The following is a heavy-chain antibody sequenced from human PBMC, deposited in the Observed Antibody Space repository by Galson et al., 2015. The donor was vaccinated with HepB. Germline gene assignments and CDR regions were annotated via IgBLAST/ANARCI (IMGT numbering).Heavy chain of an antibody. CDR2: IIPILGIA. J-gene: IGHJ3*02. D-gene: IGHD2-2*02. CDR3: ARGRRYCSSTSCYRPHHAFDI. Sequence: SVKVSCKASGGTFSSYTISWVRQAPGQGLEWMGRIIPILGIANYAQKFQGRVTITADKSTSTAYMELSSLRSEDTAVYYCARGRRYCSSTSCYRPHHAFDIWGQGTMVTVSS. CDR1: GGTFSSYT. V-gene: IGHV1-69*02.